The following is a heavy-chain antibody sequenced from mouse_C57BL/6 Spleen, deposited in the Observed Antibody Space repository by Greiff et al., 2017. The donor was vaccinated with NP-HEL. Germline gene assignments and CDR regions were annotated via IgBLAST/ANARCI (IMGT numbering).Heavy chain of an antibody. D-gene: IGHD2-4*01. J-gene: IGHJ4*01. CDR1: GYTFTSYG. CDR3: ANYDYDVSAMDY. V-gene: IGHV1-81*01. Sequence: QVHVKQSGAELARPGASVKLSCKASGYTFTSYGISWVKQRTGQGLEWIGEIYPRSGNTYYNEKFKGKATLTADKSSSTAYMELRSLTSEDSAVYFCANYDYDVSAMDYWGQGTSVTVSS. CDR2: IYPRSGNT.